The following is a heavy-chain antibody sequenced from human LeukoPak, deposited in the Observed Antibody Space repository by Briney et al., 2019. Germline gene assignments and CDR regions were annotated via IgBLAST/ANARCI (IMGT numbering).Heavy chain of an antibody. CDR3: ARDGYRNELDH. J-gene: IGHJ4*02. Sequence: GASVKVSCKTSGYSFIAYYIHWVRQAPGQGPEWMGWINPKTGDTRYAQKLRGRVTMTRDTSVSTVYMDLSGLRSDDTAVYFCARDGYRNELDHWGRGTRVTVSS. V-gene: IGHV1-2*02. CDR2: INPKTGDT. D-gene: IGHD5-24*01. CDR1: GYSFIAYY.